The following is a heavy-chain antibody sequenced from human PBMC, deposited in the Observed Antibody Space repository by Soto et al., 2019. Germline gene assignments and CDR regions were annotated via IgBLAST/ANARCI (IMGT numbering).Heavy chain of an antibody. V-gene: IGHV4-34*01. Sequence: QVQLQQWGAGLLKPSETLSLTCAVYGGSFSGYYWSWIRQPPGKGLEWIGEINHSGSTNYNPSLKSRVTISVDTSKNQFSLKLSSVTAADTAVYYCARGLVLLWFGDATYDAFDIWGPGTMVTVSS. CDR3: ARGLVLLWFGDATYDAFDI. CDR1: GGSFSGYY. D-gene: IGHD3-10*01. J-gene: IGHJ3*02. CDR2: INHSGST.